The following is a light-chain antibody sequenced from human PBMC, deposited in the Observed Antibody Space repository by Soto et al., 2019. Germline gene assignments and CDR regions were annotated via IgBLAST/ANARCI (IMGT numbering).Light chain of an antibody. J-gene: IGKJ5*01. CDR2: DTS. Sequence: EIILTQASATLSVSPGESATVSCSAMQSVSIKLAWYQQKPGQAPRLLIYDTSTRATGIPARFSGSGSGTEFTLTISSLQPEDFAVYYCQQYNNWPPITFGQGTRLE. CDR3: QQYNNWPPIT. CDR1: QSVSIK. V-gene: IGKV3-15*01.